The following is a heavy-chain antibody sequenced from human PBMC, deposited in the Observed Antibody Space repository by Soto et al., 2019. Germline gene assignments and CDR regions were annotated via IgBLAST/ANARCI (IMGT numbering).Heavy chain of an antibody. CDR2: IRSKAYGGTT. V-gene: IGHV3-49*04. CDR3: TRDLETHYYDSSGYCRFDY. J-gene: IGHJ4*02. CDR1: GFTFGDYA. D-gene: IGHD3-22*01. Sequence: GGSLRFSCTASGFTFGDYAMSWVRQAPGKGLEWVGFIRSKAYGGTTEYAASVKGRFTISRDDSKSIAYLQMNSLKTEDTAVYYCTRDLETHYYDSSGYCRFDYWGQGTLVTVSS.